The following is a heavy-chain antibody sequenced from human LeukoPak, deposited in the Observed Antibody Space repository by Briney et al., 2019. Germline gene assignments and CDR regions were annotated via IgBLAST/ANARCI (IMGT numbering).Heavy chain of an antibody. J-gene: IGHJ6*03. CDR2: ISSSSSYI. Sequence: GGSPRLSCAASGFTFSSYSMNWVRQAPGKGLEWVSSISSSSSYIYYADSVKGRFTISRDNAKNSLYLQMNSLRAEDTAVYYCARTILSLGSMDVWGKGTTVTVSS. CDR3: ARTILSLGSMDV. V-gene: IGHV3-21*01. CDR1: GFTFSSYS. D-gene: IGHD2/OR15-2a*01.